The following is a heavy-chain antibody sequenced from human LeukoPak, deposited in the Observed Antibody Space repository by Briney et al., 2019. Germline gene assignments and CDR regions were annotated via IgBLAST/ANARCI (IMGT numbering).Heavy chain of an antibody. CDR2: ISSTSGYI. D-gene: IGHD6-19*01. CDR1: GLSFSSYT. J-gene: IGHJ4*02. CDR3: AKGSLQWLSDPPDY. Sequence: PGGSLRLSCAPSGLSFSSYTIHWVRQAPGKGLEWVSSISSTSGYIHYADSVKGRFTISRDNSKNTLYLQMNSLRAEDTAVYYCAKGSLQWLSDPPDYWGQGTLVTVSS. V-gene: IGHV3-21*04.